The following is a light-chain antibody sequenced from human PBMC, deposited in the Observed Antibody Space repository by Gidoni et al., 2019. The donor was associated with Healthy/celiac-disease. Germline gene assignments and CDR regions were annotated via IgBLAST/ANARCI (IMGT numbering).Light chain of an antibody. J-gene: IGLJ3*02. CDR1: SGHSSYA. V-gene: IGLV4-69*01. Sequence: QLALTQSPSASASLGASVKLTCTLSSGHSSYAIAWHQQQPEKGPRYLMKLNSDGSHSKGDGIPDRSSGSSSGAERYLTISSLQSEDEADYYCQTWGTGVWVFGGGTKLTVL. CDR2: LNSDGSH. CDR3: QTWGTGVWV.